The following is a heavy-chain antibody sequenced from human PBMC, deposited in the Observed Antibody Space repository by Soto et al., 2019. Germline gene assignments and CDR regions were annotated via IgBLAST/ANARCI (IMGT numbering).Heavy chain of an antibody. CDR2: ITPILTIG. CDR3: AIEAGYSSNWYFWFDP. CDR1: GGTFSSYT. J-gene: IGHJ5*02. D-gene: IGHD6-13*01. Sequence: QVQLVQSGAEVKKPGSSVKVSCKASGGTFSSYTISWVRQAPGQGLEWMGRITPILTIGNYAQKFQGRVTITPDKTRSTAYMELSSLRSEDTAMYYCAIEAGYSSNWYFWFDPWGQGTLVTVSS. V-gene: IGHV1-69*08.